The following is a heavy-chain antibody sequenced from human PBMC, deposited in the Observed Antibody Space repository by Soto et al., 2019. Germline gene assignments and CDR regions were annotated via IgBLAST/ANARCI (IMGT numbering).Heavy chain of an antibody. CDR3: AHREYRSGFFDY. Sequence: SGPTLVNPTQTLTLTCTFSGFSFSTSAVGVGWIRQPPGKALEWLALIYWDDDKRYSPSLKSRLTITKDTSKNQVVLTMTTMDPVDTATYDCAHREYRSGFFDYWGQGALVTVSS. V-gene: IGHV2-5*02. J-gene: IGHJ4*02. D-gene: IGHD2-15*01. CDR1: GFSFSTSAVG. CDR2: IYWDDDK.